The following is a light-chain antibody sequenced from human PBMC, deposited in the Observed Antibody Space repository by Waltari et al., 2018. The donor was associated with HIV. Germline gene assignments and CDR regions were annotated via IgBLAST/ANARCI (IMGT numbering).Light chain of an antibody. CDR2: DVT. Sequence: QSALTQPRSVSGSPGQSVTISCTGTYSDFGTYSYVSWYQQHPGKAPKLIIYDVTKRPLGVPDRFSGSKSANTASLIISGLQAEDEAAYYCCSYAGRNTYVFGLGTEVTVL. CDR3: CSYAGRNTYV. V-gene: IGLV2-11*01. CDR1: YSDFGTYSY. J-gene: IGLJ1*01.